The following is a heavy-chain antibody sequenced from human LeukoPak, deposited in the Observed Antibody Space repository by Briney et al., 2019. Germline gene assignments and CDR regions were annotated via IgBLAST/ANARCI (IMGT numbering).Heavy chain of an antibody. Sequence: GRSLRLSCAASGFTFDDYAMHWVRQAPGKGLEWVSGISWNSGSIGYADSVKGRFTISRDNAKNSLYLQMNSLRAEDTALYYCAKAHYGSGLVYFDYRGQGTLVNVSS. V-gene: IGHV3-9*01. D-gene: IGHD3-10*01. CDR1: GFTFDDYA. CDR3: AKAHYGSGLVYFDY. CDR2: ISWNSGSI. J-gene: IGHJ4*02.